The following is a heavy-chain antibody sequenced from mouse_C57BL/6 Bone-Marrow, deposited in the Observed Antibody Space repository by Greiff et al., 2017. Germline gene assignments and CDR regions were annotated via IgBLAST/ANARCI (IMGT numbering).Heavy chain of an antibody. CDR1: GYTFTSYW. CDR3: ARGSYDGYYYAMDY. Sequence: QVQLQQPGAELVKPGASVKMSCKASGYTFTSYWITWVKQRPGPGLEWIGDIYPGSGSTNYNEKFKSKATLTVDTSSSTAYMQLSSPTSEDSAVYYCARGSYDGYYYAMDYWGQGTSVTVSS. CDR2: IYPGSGST. J-gene: IGHJ4*01. V-gene: IGHV1-55*01. D-gene: IGHD2-3*01.